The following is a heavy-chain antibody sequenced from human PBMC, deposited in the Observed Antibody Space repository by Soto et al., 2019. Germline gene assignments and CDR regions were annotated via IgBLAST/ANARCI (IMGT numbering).Heavy chain of an antibody. CDR1: GYSYTTFG. J-gene: IGHJ4*02. V-gene: IGHV1-18*01. CDR2: MNSNSGKT. Sequence: QVQLVQSGAEVKKPGASVKVSCKPSGYSYTTFGISWVRHAPGQGLEWMGWMNSNSGKTDHAQKFQGRVTMTTDTFTRTAYMDLRSLTSDDTAVYFCVRDRLTVTGTKCFDYWGQGTLVTVSS. CDR3: VRDRLTVTGTKCFDY. D-gene: IGHD4-17*01.